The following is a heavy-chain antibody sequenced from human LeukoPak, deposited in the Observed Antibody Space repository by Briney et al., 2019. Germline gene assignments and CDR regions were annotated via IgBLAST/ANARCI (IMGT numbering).Heavy chain of an antibody. Sequence: GGFLRLSCAASGFTFSSYSMNWVRQAPGKGLEWVSYISSSSSTIYYADSVKGRFTISRDNAKNSLYLQMNSLRAEDTAVYYCARDRRREIDYWGQGTLVTVSS. CDR2: ISSSSSTI. CDR1: GFTFSSYS. CDR3: ARDRRREIDY. J-gene: IGHJ4*02. V-gene: IGHV3-48*04.